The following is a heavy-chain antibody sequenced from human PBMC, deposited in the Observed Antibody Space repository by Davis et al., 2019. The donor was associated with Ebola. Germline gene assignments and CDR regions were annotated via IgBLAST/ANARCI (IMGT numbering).Heavy chain of an antibody. V-gene: IGHV5-51*01. J-gene: IGHJ4*02. CDR1: GYSFTSYW. Sequence: QVSCKGSGYSFTSYWIGWVRQMPGRGLEWMGIIYPGDSDTRYSPSFRGQVTISADKSISTAYLQWSSLKASDTAMYYCARRVRYASSWYFDYWGQGTLVTVSS. CDR2: IYPGDSDT. CDR3: ARRVRYASSWYFDY. D-gene: IGHD6-13*01.